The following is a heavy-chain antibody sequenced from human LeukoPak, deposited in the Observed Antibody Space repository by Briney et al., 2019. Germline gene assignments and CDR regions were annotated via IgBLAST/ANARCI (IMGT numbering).Heavy chain of an antibody. CDR1: GFAFSSYA. CDR3: AKEVFDTGKAFES. V-gene: IGHV3-23*01. D-gene: IGHD3-10*01. J-gene: IGHJ4*02. CDR2: ISASGDST. Sequence: GGSLRLSCAASGFAFSSYAMSWVRQAPGKGLEWVSTISASGDSTFYADSVRGRFTISRDNSKNTLRLQVNNLRAEDTAMYYCAKEVFDTGKAFESWGQGTLATVSS.